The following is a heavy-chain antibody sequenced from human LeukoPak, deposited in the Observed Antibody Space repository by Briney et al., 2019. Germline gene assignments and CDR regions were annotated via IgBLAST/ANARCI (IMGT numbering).Heavy chain of an antibody. CDR1: GFTFGSYS. Sequence: GGSLRLSCAGSGFTFGSYSMNWVRQGPGTGLEWVSFISSTSSLIYYSDSVKGRFTISRDNAKNSLYLQMNSLRAEDTAVYYCARVPRDFDWLFYFDYWGQGGQVTVSS. CDR3: ARVPRDFDWLFYFDY. V-gene: IGHV3-48*01. CDR2: ISSTSSLI. J-gene: IGHJ4*02. D-gene: IGHD3-9*01.